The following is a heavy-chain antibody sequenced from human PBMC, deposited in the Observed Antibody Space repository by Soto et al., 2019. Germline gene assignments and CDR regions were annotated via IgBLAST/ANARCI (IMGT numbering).Heavy chain of an antibody. CDR1: GYTFNSYG. Sequence: ASVKVSCKASGYTFNSYGISWVRQAPGQGLEWMGWISAYNGNTNYAQKLQGRVTMTTDTSTSTVYMELRSLRSDDTAVYYCARAPRYGYCSGGSCRYYFDYWGQGTLVTVSS. V-gene: IGHV1-18*01. D-gene: IGHD2-15*01. CDR3: ARAPRYGYCSGGSCRYYFDY. J-gene: IGHJ4*02. CDR2: ISAYNGNT.